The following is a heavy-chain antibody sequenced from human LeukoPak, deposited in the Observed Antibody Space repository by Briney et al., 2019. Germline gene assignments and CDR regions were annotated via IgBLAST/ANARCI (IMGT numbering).Heavy chain of an antibody. CDR3: AKPAGIAPYGMDV. D-gene: IGHD1-14*01. V-gene: IGHV3-23*01. Sequence: GGSLRLSCAASGFTFSDYYMSWIRQAPGKGLEWVSASGSGGSTYYADSVKGRFTISRDNSKNTLYLQMNSLRAEDTAVYYCAKPAGIAPYGMDVWGQGTTVTVSS. J-gene: IGHJ6*02. CDR2: SGSGGST. CDR1: GFTFSDYY.